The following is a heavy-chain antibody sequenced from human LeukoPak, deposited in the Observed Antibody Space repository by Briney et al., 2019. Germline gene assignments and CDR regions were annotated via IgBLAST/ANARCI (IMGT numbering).Heavy chain of an antibody. CDR2: INPIFGGT. D-gene: IGHD7-27*01. CDR3: APLTGDEHYFDS. V-gene: IGHV1-2*02. CDR1: GYTFTDYY. Sequence: ASVKVSCKASGYTFTDYYIHWVRQAPGQGLEWLGWINPIFGGTNYAQKFQGRVTMTTDTSISTAYMELSRLRSDDTAVYYCAPLTGDEHYFDSWAREPWSASPQ. J-gene: IGHJ4*02.